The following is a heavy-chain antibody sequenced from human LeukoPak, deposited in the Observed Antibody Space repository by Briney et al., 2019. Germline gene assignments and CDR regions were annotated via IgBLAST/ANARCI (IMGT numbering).Heavy chain of an antibody. D-gene: IGHD3-10*01. Sequence: SETLSLTCAVYGGSFSGYYWSWIRQPPGKGLEWIGEINHSGSTNYNPSLKSRVTISVDTSKNQFSLKLSSVTAADTAVYYCARGELLWFGELVAFDIWGQGTMVTVPS. CDR1: GGSFSGYY. J-gene: IGHJ3*02. CDR2: INHSGST. CDR3: ARGELLWFGELVAFDI. V-gene: IGHV4-34*01.